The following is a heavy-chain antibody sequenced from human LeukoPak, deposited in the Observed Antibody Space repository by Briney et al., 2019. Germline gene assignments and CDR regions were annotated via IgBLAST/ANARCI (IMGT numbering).Heavy chain of an antibody. CDR3: AKLAGTGGFDY. D-gene: IGHD6-19*01. Sequence: GGSLRLSCAASGFTFDDYGMSWVRHAPGKGLEWVSGINWNGGRTGYADSVKGRLTISRDNAKNSLYLQMNSLRAEDTALYYCAKLAGTGGFDYWGQGTLVTVSS. J-gene: IGHJ4*02. V-gene: IGHV3-20*04. CDR2: INWNGGRT. CDR1: GFTFDDYG.